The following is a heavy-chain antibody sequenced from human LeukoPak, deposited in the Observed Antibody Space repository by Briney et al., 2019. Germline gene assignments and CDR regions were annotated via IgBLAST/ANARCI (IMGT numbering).Heavy chain of an antibody. D-gene: IGHD2-2*02. V-gene: IGHV1-58*02. Sequence: GASVKVSCKASGFTFTSSAMQWVRQARGQRLEWIGWIVVGSGNTNYAQKFQERVTITRDMSTSTAYMELSSLRSEDTAVYYCTRDQEIWIPPAISSYWGQGTLVTVSS. CDR3: TRDQEIWIPPAISSY. CDR2: IVVGSGNT. J-gene: IGHJ4*02. CDR1: GFTFTSSA.